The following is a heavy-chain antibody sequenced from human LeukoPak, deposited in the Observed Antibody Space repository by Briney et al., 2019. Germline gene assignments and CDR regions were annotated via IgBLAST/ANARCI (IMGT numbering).Heavy chain of an antibody. CDR1: GFTFSSYA. J-gene: IGHJ6*02. V-gene: IGHV3-30-3*01. Sequence: GGSLRLSCAAAGFTFSSYAMHWVRQAPGKGLEWVAVISYEGSNKYYADSVKGRFTISRDNSKNTLYLQMNSLRAEDTAVYYCARPLHTVTWGCMDVWGQGTTVTVSS. CDR2: ISYEGSNK. CDR3: ARPLHTVTWGCMDV. D-gene: IGHD4-17*01.